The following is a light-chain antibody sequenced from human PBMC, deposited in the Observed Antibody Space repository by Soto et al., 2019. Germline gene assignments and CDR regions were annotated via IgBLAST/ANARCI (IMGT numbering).Light chain of an antibody. Sequence: DVQMTQAPSSLSVFVGDRVTITCRASQGIDPYLAWFQQKPGKVQKLLIYATSTLHSGVPSRFSVSGSGTDFTLTINSLQPEDVGTYYCQKCNRAPLTFGGGTKVEIK. CDR3: QKCNRAPLT. J-gene: IGKJ4*02. V-gene: IGKV1-27*01. CDR1: QGIDPY. CDR2: ATS.